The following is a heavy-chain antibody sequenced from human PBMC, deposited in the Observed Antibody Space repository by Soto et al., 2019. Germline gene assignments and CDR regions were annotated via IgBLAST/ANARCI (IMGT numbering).Heavy chain of an antibody. J-gene: IGHJ4*02. Sequence: GGSLRLSCAASGFTFSRDGMSWVRQAPGKGLEWVSLITDNGGSTYYADSVKGRFTISRDNTKNTLFLQMNSLRAEDTAVYYCAKERATTTAFDYWGQGTLVTVSS. CDR1: GFTFSRDG. CDR2: ITDNGGST. CDR3: AKERATTTAFDY. V-gene: IGHV3-23*01. D-gene: IGHD4-17*01.